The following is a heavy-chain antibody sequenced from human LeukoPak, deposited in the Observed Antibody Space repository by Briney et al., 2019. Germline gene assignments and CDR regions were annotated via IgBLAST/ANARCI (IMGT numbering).Heavy chain of an antibody. CDR2: IYYSGST. D-gene: IGHD3-16*01. J-gene: IGHJ5*02. CDR3: ARYLGEPLPGKWFDP. CDR1: GGSISSYY. V-gene: IGHV4-59*01. Sequence: KASETLSLTCTVSGGSISSYYWSWIRQPPGKGLEWIGYIYYSGSTNYNPSLKSRVTISVDTSKNQFSLKLSSVTAADTAVYYCARYLGEPLPGKWFDPWGQGTLVTVSS.